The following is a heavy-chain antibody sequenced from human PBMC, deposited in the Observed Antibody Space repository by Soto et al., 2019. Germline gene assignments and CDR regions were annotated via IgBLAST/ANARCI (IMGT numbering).Heavy chain of an antibody. J-gene: IGHJ2*01. CDR1: GGSISSGGYD. V-gene: IGHV4-31*03. Sequence: QVQLQESGPGLVKPSQTLSLTCTASGGSISSGGYDLSWISPHPGKGLEWIGYINYSGSTYYNPSLTSRVTRAVDTSKNQLSLKVSSVTAADTAVYYCARYRPIDSGSLGLCGRGTLVTVSS. CDR3: ARYRPIDSGSLGL. D-gene: IGHD3-10*01. CDR2: INYSGST.